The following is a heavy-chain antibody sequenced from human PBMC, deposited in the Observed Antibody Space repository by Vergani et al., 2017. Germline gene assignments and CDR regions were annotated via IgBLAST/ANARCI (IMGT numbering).Heavy chain of an antibody. CDR3: GRGSDNYN. CDR1: GLVFSDYT. J-gene: IGHJ4*02. V-gene: IGHV3-23*04. Sequence: EVQLVESGGDLAQPGGSLTLSCVAYGLVFSDYTMSWVRQAPGRGLEWVSSMKNTGDSTHYADSVKGRFTISRDNSKNTLYLQMNSLRVEDTAVYYCGRGSDNYNWGQGTLVTVSS. D-gene: IGHD5-24*01. CDR2: MKNTGDST.